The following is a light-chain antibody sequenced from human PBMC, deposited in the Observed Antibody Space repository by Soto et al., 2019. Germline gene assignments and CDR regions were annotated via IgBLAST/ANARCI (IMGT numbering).Light chain of an antibody. CDR3: QHADSFPLIT. CDR1: QVIENS. CDR2: GAS. Sequence: QLTQSPSSLSATVGDTVTITCRASQVIENSLVLHQQKPWKAPKLLIYGASTLQSGVPSRFSGSGSGTDFTLTISCLQPEDFATYYCQHADSFPLITFGQGTRLEIK. V-gene: IGKV1-9*01. J-gene: IGKJ5*01.